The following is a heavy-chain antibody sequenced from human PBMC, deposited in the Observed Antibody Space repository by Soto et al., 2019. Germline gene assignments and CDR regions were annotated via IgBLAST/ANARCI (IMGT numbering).Heavy chain of an antibody. D-gene: IGHD4-17*01. V-gene: IGHV3-30*18. CDR2: ISYDGSNK. CDR3: AKGEYGEYKLSNDY. J-gene: IGHJ4*02. Sequence: PGGSLRLSCAASGFTFSSYGMHWVRQAPGKGLEWVAVISYDGSNKYYADSVKGRFTISRDNSKNTLYLQMNSLRAEDTAVYYCAKGEYGEYKLSNDYWGQGTLVTVSS. CDR1: GFTFSSYG.